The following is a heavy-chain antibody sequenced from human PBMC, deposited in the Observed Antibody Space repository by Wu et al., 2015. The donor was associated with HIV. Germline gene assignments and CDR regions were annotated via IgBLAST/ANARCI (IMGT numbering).Heavy chain of an antibody. J-gene: IGHJ4*02. CDR3: ARTPLLWFGELSY. D-gene: IGHD3-10*01. V-gene: IGHV1-69*05. CDR1: GGTFNSFG. CDR2: IIPIFGTA. Sequence: QVQLVQSGAEVKKPGSSVKVSCKASGGTFNSFGISWMRQAPGQGLEWMGGIIPIFGTAKYAQKFQGRVAITTDESTSTAYMELSSLRSEDTAVYYCARTPLLWFGELSYWGQGTLVTVSS.